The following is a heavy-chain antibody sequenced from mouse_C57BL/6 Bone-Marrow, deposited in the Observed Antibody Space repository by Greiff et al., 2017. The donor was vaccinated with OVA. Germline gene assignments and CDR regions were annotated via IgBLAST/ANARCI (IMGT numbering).Heavy chain of an antibody. CDR2: ISNGGGST. Sequence: EVKLVESGGGLVQPGGSLKLSCAASGFTFSDYYMYWVRQTPEKRLEWVAYISNGGGSTYYPDTVKGRFTISRDNAKNTLYLQMSRLKSEDTAMYYCASQRAMDYWGQGTSVTVSS. CDR1: GFTFSDYY. CDR3: ASQRAMDY. V-gene: IGHV5-12*01. J-gene: IGHJ4*01.